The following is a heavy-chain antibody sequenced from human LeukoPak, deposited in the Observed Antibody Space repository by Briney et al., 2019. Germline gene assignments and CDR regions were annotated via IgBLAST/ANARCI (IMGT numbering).Heavy chain of an antibody. CDR2: IYSSGST. D-gene: IGHD3-10*01. CDR3: AKAFRVRADD. J-gene: IGHJ4*02. V-gene: IGHV4-4*07. CDR1: GGSISSYY. Sequence: SDTLSLTCTVSGGSISSYYWKWIRQHAGEGLEWIGCIYSSGSTNYHPPRKSRVTIPVDTPRNHFSLKLTSVTAGDTAWYYVAKAFRVRADDWGRGTLVTVSS.